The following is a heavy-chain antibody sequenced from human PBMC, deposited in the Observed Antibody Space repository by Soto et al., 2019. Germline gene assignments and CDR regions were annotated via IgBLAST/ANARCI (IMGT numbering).Heavy chain of an antibody. CDR2: MNPNSGNT. D-gene: IGHD3-9*01. J-gene: IGHJ4*02. CDR1: GYTFTSYD. V-gene: IGHV1-8*01. CDR3: ARGVQYLDWFLWYYFDF. Sequence: QVQLVQSGAEVKKPGASVKVSCKASGYTFTSYDINWVRQSTGQGLEWMGWMNPNSGNTGYAQKFQGRVTMTGNTSISTAYMELSSLRSEDTVVYYGARGVQYLDWFLWYYFDFWGQGALVTVSS.